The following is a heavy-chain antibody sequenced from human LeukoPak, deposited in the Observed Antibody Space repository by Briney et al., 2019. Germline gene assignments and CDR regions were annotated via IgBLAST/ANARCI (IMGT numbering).Heavy chain of an antibody. CDR3: ARPGASSPGNWFAS. CDR2: IDTANGNT. D-gene: IGHD6-13*01. CDR1: GYTFTNHA. V-gene: IGHV1-3*04. Sequence: ASVKVSSKASGYTFTNHAMHRVRQAPGQGLEGMGWIDTANGNTKYLQKFQGRVTITRDTSARIVYVELSSLRFEDTAVYYCARPGASSPGNWFASWGQGTLVTVSS. J-gene: IGHJ5*01.